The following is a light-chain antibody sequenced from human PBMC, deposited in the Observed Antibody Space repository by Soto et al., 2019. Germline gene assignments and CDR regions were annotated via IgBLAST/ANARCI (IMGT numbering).Light chain of an antibody. CDR3: SSYTSSSTRV. V-gene: IGLV2-14*01. J-gene: IGLJ3*02. CDR1: SSDVGGYNY. Sequence: QSALTQPASVSGSPGQSITISCTGTSSDVGGYNYVSWYQQHPGKAPKLMIYEVSNRPSGVSNRFSGSKSGNTASLTISGHQAEDEADYYCSSYTSSSTRVFGGGTQLTVL. CDR2: EVS.